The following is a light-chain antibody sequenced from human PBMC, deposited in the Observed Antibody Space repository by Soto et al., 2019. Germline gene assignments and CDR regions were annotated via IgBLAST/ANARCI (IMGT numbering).Light chain of an antibody. Sequence: DIQMTQSPSTLSASVGDRVTITCRASQSISSWLAWYQQKPGKAPKVLIFDASSLESEVPSRFSGSGSATELTLTISSLQPDDFATYYCQQYCTYPWTFGQGTKVEIK. CDR1: QSISSW. J-gene: IGKJ1*01. CDR3: QQYCTYPWT. V-gene: IGKV1-5*01. CDR2: DAS.